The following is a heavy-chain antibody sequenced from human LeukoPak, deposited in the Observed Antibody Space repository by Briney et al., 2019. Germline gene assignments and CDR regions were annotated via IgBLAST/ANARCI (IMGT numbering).Heavy chain of an antibody. D-gene: IGHD2/OR15-2a*01. CDR1: GFTFSSFA. J-gene: IGHJ5*02. CDR2: ISGSGVST. Sequence: PGGSLRLSCAASGFTFSSFAMSWVRQAPGKGLEWVSSISGSGVSTYYADSVKGRFTISRDNPKNTVYLQMNSLRAEDAAVYYCAKDPKGAVNINWFDPWGQGTLVTVSS. V-gene: IGHV3-23*01. CDR3: AKDPKGAVNINWFDP.